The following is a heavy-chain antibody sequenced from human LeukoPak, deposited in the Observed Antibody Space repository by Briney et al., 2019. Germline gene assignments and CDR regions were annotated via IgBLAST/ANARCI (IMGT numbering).Heavy chain of an antibody. CDR1: GGTFSSYA. CDR3: ARAAMYSDSPFDP. CDR2: IIPILGIA. D-gene: IGHD3-22*01. Sequence: ASVKVSCKASGGTFSSYAISWVRQAPGQGLEWMGRIIPILGIANYAQKFQGRVTITADKSTSTAYMELSSLRSEDTAVYYCARAAMYSDSPFDPWGQGTLVTVSS. J-gene: IGHJ5*02. V-gene: IGHV1-69*04.